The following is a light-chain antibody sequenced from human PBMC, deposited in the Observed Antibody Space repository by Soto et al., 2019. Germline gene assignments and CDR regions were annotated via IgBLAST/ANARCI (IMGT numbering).Light chain of an antibody. Sequence: QAVVTQPPSVSGAPGQRVTISCTGSSANIGAAYNVDWYQQLPGTAPKLLIYRNNQRPSGVPDRFSGSKSGTSASLAISGLRSEDEADYYCAAWDDSLSGVVFGGGTKLTVL. V-gene: IGLV1-47*01. CDR3: AAWDDSLSGVV. CDR2: RNN. J-gene: IGLJ2*01. CDR1: SANIGAAYN.